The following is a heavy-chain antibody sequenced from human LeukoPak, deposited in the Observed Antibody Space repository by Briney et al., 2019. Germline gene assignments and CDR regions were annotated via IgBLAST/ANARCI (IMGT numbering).Heavy chain of an antibody. V-gene: IGHV1-18*01. Sequence: ASVKVSCKASGYTFTSYGISWVRQAPGQGLEWTGWISAYNGNTNYAQKLQGRVTMTTDTSTSTAYMELRSLRSDDTAVYYCARNGVASSFTYYYDSSGPFDIWGQGTMVTVSS. CDR3: ARNGVASSFTYYYDSSGPFDI. CDR2: ISAYNGNT. D-gene: IGHD3-22*01. J-gene: IGHJ3*02. CDR1: GYTFTSYG.